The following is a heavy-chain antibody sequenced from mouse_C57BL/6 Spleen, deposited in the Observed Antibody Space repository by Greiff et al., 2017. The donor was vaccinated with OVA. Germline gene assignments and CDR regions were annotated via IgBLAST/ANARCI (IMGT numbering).Heavy chain of an antibody. CDR3: ARGQSSSGDD. D-gene: IGHD1-3*01. Sequence: VQLQQPGAELVKPGASVKLSCKASGYTFTSYWMQWVKQRPGQGLEWIGEIDPSDSYTNYNQKFKGKATLTVDTSSSTAYMQLSSLTSEDSAVYYCARGQSSSGDDWGQGTSVTVSS. CDR2: IDPSDSYT. J-gene: IGHJ4*01. V-gene: IGHV1-50*01. CDR1: GYTFTSYW.